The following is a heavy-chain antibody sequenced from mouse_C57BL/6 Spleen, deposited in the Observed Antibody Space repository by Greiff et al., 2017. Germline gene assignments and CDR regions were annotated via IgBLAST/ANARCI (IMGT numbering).Heavy chain of an antibody. CDR3: ARPTRNYYFDY. Sequence: QVQLQQSGAELVRPGSSVKLSCKASGYTFTSYWMDWVKQRPGQGLEWIGNIYPSDSETHYNQKFKDKATLTVDKSSSTACMQLSSLTSEDSAVYYCARPTRNYYFDYWGQGTTLTVSS. J-gene: IGHJ2*01. CDR2: IYPSDSET. CDR1: GYTFTSYW. V-gene: IGHV1-61*01.